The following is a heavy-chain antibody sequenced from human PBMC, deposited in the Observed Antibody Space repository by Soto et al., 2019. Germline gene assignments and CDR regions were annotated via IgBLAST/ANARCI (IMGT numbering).Heavy chain of an antibody. CDR3: ARDLQTYSSSSFDYYYGMDV. V-gene: IGHV3-33*01. J-gene: IGHJ6*02. D-gene: IGHD6-6*01. CDR1: GFTFSSYG. Sequence: GGSLRLSCAASGFTFSSYGMHWVRQAPGKGLEWVAVIWYDGSNKYYADSVKGRFTISRDNSKNTLYLQMNSLRAEDTAVYYCARDLQTYSSSSFDYYYGMDVWGQGTTVTVSS. CDR2: IWYDGSNK.